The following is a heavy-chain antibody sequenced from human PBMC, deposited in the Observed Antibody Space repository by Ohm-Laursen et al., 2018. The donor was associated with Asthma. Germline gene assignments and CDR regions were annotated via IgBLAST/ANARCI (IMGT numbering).Heavy chain of an antibody. D-gene: IGHD2-15*01. J-gene: IGHJ4*02. CDR3: ARVSCNDDICYSLFYN. V-gene: IGHV1-18*04. Sequence: ASVKASCNASGYTFTDYGISWVRQAPGQGLEWMGWISAKNGNTDFTQKLQGRVTLTTDTSTSTAYMEVRSLTSDDTAVYYCARVSCNDDICYSLFYNWGQGTLVTVSS. CDR2: ISAKNGNT. CDR1: GYTFTDYG.